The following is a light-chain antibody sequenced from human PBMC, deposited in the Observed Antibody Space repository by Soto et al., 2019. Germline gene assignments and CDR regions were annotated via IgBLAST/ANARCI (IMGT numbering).Light chain of an antibody. J-gene: IGKJ4*01. CDR2: GAS. Sequence: EIVMTQSPATLSVSPGERATLSCRASQSVSSNLAWYQQKPGQAPRLLIYGASTRATGIPARFSGSGSGTEFTLTISSLQSEDGAVYYCQQYNNWPPGEVTVGGGTKV. CDR1: QSVSSN. CDR3: QQYNNWPPGEVT. V-gene: IGKV3-15*01.